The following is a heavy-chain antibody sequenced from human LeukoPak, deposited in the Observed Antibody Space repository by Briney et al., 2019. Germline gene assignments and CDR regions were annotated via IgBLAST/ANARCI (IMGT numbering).Heavy chain of an antibody. J-gene: IGHJ6*02. CDR1: GLSFNSYG. V-gene: IGHV3-30*18. CDR3: VKERGSGNYYFALDV. CDR2: ISYDGSNT. D-gene: IGHD3-10*01. Sequence: PGGSLRLSCAVSGLSFNSYGMHWVRQAPGKGLEWVAVISYDGSNTYYADSVKGRFTISRDNSKTTLYLQMNRLRPEDTAVYYCVKERGSGNYYFALDVWGQGTTVTVSS.